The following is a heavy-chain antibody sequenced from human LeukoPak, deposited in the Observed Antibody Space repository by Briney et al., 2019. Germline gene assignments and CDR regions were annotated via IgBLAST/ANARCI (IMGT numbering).Heavy chain of an antibody. J-gene: IGHJ3*02. CDR1: GYTFTGYY. CDR2: IIPILGIA. V-gene: IGHV1-69*02. D-gene: IGHD3-22*01. Sequence: ASVKVSCKASGYTFTGYYMHWVRQAPGQGLEWMGRIIPILGIANYAQKFQGRVTITADKSTSTAYMELSSLRSEDTAVYYCARIVVVKGHDAFDIWGQGTMVTVSS. CDR3: ARIVVVKGHDAFDI.